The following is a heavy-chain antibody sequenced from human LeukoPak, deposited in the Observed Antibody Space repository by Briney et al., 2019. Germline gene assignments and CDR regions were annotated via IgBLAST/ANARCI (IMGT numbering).Heavy chain of an antibody. V-gene: IGHV1-69*05. Sequence: GASVKVSCKASGCTFSSYAISWVRQAPGQGLEWVGGIIPIFGTANYAQKFQGRVTITTDESTNTAYMELSSLRSEDTAVYYCARGFSGWGGSYYYIDVWGKGTTVTVSS. CDR2: IIPIFGTA. J-gene: IGHJ6*03. D-gene: IGHD6-19*01. CDR1: GCTFSSYA. CDR3: ARGFSGWGGSYYYIDV.